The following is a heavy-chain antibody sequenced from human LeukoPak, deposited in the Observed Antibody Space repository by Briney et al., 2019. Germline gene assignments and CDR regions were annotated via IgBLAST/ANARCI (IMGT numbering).Heavy chain of an antibody. CDR2: ISYDGSNK. V-gene: IGHV3-30-3*01. D-gene: IGHD3-3*01. Sequence: GGSLRLSCAASGFTFSSYAMHWVRQAPGKGLEWVAVISYDGSNKYYADSVKGRFTIPRDNSKNTLYLQMNSLRAEDTAVYYCARDLSPHVLRFLEARRTHYYYGMDVWGQGTTVTVSS. CDR3: ARDLSPHVLRFLEARRTHYYYGMDV. CDR1: GFTFSSYA. J-gene: IGHJ6*02.